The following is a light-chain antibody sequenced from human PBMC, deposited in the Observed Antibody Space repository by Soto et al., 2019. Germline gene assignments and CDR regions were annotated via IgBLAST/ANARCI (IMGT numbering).Light chain of an antibody. V-gene: IGKV3-20*01. CDR1: QSFDSY. J-gene: IGKJ1*01. Sequence: EIVLTQSPGTLSLSPGERATLQCRASQSFDSYLAWFQQKPGQAPRLLIYGASGRATGIPDRFSGSGSGTDFTLTISRLDPEDFAVYYCQQYGKSPWTFGQGTKVDIK. CDR3: QQYGKSPWT. CDR2: GAS.